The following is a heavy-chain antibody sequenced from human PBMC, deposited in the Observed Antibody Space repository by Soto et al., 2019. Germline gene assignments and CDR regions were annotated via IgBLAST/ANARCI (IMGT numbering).Heavy chain of an antibody. Sequence: QVQLVESGGGVVQHGRSLRLSCAASGFPFSSYAMFWVRQAPGKGLEWVAVISYDGNNKYYADSVKGRFTISRDNSENTLYLQMNSLRAEDTAVYYCAREDKWGQGTLVTVSS. J-gene: IGHJ4*02. V-gene: IGHV3-30-3*01. CDR3: AREDK. CDR1: GFPFSSYA. CDR2: ISYDGNNK. D-gene: IGHD2-15*01.